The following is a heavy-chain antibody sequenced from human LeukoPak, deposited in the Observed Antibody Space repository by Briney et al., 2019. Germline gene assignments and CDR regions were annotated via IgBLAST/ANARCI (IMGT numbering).Heavy chain of an antibody. CDR1: GFTFDTYA. D-gene: IGHD2-15*01. CDR2: ISSGGTYI. Sequence: PGGSLRLSCAASGFTFDTYAMTWVRQAPGKGLEWVSSISSGGTYIYYAESVRGRSTISRDNTKNFLYLQLSTLRVEDTAVYYCARDRPTGRSRGVVVQWGQGTLVTVPS. CDR3: ARDRPTGRSRGVVVQ. J-gene: IGHJ4*02. V-gene: IGHV3-21*01.